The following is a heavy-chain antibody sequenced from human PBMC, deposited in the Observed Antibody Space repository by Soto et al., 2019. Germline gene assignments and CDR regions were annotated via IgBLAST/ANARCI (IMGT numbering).Heavy chain of an antibody. CDR2: INSGSTSV. Sequence: EVQLVESGGGLVQPGVSLRLSCVASGFDFNRYSMNWVRQAPGKGLEWISYINSGSTSVFYADSVRGRFTISRDNAKNSLYLQMNSLRAEDTAVYYCTSSTSPDAYWGQGTLVTVSS. CDR3: TSSTSPDAY. V-gene: IGHV3-48*04. J-gene: IGHJ4*02. D-gene: IGHD2-2*01. CDR1: GFDFNRYS.